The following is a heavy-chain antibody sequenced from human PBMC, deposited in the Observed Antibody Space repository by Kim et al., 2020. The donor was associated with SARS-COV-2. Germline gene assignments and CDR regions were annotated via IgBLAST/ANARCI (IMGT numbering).Heavy chain of an antibody. D-gene: IGHD6-19*01. Sequence: SETLSLTCTVSGGSISSSSYYWGWIRQPPGKGLEWIGSIYYSGSTYYNPSLKSRVTISVDTSKNQLSLKLSSVTAADTAVYYCARHTSSGWYLSIGFWFDPWGQGTLVTVSS. CDR2: IYYSGST. J-gene: IGHJ5*02. CDR1: GGSISSSSYY. CDR3: ARHTSSGWYLSIGFWFDP. V-gene: IGHV4-39*01.